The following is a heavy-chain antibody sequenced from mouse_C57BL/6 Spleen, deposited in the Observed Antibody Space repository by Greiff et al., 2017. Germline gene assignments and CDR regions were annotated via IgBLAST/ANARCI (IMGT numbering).Heavy chain of an antibody. CDR2: IYPGSGNT. CDR3: AIGDYDYDGDC. J-gene: IGHJ2*01. CDR1: GYTFTDYY. V-gene: IGHV1-76*01. Sequence: VQLQQSGAELVRPGASVKLSCKASGYTFTDYYINWVKQRPGQGLEWIARIYPGSGNTYYNEKFKGKATLTAEKSSSTAYMQLSSLTSEDSAVYFCAIGDYDYDGDCWGQGTTLTVSS. D-gene: IGHD2-4*01.